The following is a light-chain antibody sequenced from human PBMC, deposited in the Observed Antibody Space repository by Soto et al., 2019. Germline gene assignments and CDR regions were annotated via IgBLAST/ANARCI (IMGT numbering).Light chain of an antibody. CDR1: SSDVGAWNY. J-gene: IGLJ1*01. CDR2: EVS. V-gene: IGLV2-14*01. Sequence: QSVLTQPASVSGSPGQSITISCTGTSSDVGAWNYVSWYQQHPGKAPKLMIYEVSSRPSGISNRFSGSKSGNTASLTISGLQAEDEAAYYCSSYTSTNTLYVFGTGTKVTAL. CDR3: SSYTSTNTLYV.